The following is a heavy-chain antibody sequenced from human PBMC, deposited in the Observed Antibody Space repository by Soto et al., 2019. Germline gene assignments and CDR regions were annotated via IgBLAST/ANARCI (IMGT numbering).Heavy chain of an antibody. Sequence: QVRLQESGPGLVKPSETLSLTCTVSGGSVSSGSYYWSWIRQPPGKGLEWIGYIYYRGSTNYNPSLKSRVTISVDTSKNQFSLKMSSVTAADTAVYYCARGYYGSGSYYNVDWFDPWGQGTLVTVSP. CDR2: IYYRGST. CDR1: GGSVSSGSYY. D-gene: IGHD3-10*01. V-gene: IGHV4-61*01. J-gene: IGHJ5*02. CDR3: ARGYYGSGSYYNVDWFDP.